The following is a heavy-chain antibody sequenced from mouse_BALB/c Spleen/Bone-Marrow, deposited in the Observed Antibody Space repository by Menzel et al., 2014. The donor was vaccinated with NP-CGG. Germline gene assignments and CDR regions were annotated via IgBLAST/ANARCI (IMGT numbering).Heavy chain of an antibody. CDR1: GYSFTSYW. CDR2: IDPSDSET. D-gene: IGHD4-1*01. J-gene: IGHJ4*01. CDR3: ARVWDEGSYAMDY. Sequence: QVQLQQSGPQLVRPGASVKISCKASGYSFTSYWMHWVKQRPGQGLEWIGMIDPSDSETRLNQKFKDKATLTVDKSSSTGYMQLSSATSEDSAVYYCARVWDEGSYAMDYWGQGTSVTVSS. V-gene: IGHV1S126*01.